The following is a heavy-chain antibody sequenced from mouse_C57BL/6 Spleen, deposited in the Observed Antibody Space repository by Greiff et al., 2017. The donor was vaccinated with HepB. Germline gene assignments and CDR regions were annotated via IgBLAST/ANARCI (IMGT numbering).Heavy chain of an antibody. D-gene: IGHD1-1*01. CDR3: AREDYGSSGRAMDY. CDR1: GYTFTSYG. Sequence: QVQLQQSGAELARPGASVKLSCKASGYTFTSYGISWVKQRTGQGLEWIGEIYPRSGNTYYNEKFKGKATLTADKSSSTAYMELRSLTSEDSAVYLCAREDYGSSGRAMDYWGQGTSVTVSS. J-gene: IGHJ4*01. V-gene: IGHV1-81*01. CDR2: IYPRSGNT.